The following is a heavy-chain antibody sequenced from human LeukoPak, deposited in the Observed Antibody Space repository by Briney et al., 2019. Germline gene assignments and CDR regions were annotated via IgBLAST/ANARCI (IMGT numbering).Heavy chain of an antibody. CDR1: GFTFSSYG. Sequence: GGSLRLSCAASGFTFSSYGMRWVRQAPGKGLEWVAVISYDGSNKYYADSVKGRFTISRDNSKNTLYLQMNSLRAEDTAVYYCAGYGDYSVGMDVWGQGTTVTVSS. V-gene: IGHV3-30*03. D-gene: IGHD4-17*01. CDR3: AGYGDYSVGMDV. CDR2: ISYDGSNK. J-gene: IGHJ6*02.